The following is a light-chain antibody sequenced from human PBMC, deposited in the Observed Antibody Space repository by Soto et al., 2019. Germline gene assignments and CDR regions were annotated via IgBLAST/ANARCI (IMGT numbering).Light chain of an antibody. J-gene: IGKJ4*01. CDR2: GAS. CDR3: QQRSDWPPLT. Sequence: EIVLTQSPATLSLSPGESATLSCRASQSVRSYLAWYQQKPGQAPRLLIYGASSRATGVPARFSGSGSGTDFTLTISSLEPEDFAIYYCQQRSDWPPLTFGGGTKVEMK. CDR1: QSVRSY. V-gene: IGKV3-11*01.